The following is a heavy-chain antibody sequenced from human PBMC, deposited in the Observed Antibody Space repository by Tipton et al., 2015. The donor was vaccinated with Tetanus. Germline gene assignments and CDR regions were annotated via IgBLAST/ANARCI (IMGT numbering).Heavy chain of an antibody. J-gene: IGHJ3*01. CDR2: YSGRT. CDR1: GGSISSHY. D-gene: IGHD1-1*01. Sequence: TLSLTCSVSGGSISSHYWSWIRQPPGKGLEWIGYYSGRTNYNPSLKSRVTISVDASKNQFSLKLSSVTAADTAVYYCARQTLSLERLFKPPDVLDLWGQGTMVTVSS. CDR3: ARQTLSLERLFKPPDVLDL. V-gene: IGHV4-59*08.